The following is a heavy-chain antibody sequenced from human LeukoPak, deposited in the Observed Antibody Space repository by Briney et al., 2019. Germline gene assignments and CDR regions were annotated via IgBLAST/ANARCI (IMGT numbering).Heavy chain of an antibody. CDR3: VRAMTSQNIAIFYYDY. D-gene: IGHD2/OR15-2a*01. J-gene: IGHJ4*02. CDR2: IGGSTTFT. V-gene: IGHV3-21*01. CDR1: GFTFSTYS. Sequence: PGGSLILSCVASGFTFSTYSMNWVRQAPGKGLEWVSSIGGSTTFTHYADSLNGRFTISRDNAKNSLYLQMDSLRAEDTAVYYCVRAMTSQNIAIFYYDYWGQGTLVTVSS.